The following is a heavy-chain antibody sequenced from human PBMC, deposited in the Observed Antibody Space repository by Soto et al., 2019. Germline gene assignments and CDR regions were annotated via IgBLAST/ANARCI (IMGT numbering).Heavy chain of an antibody. D-gene: IGHD6-13*01. Sequence: EVQLVESGGGLVQPGGSLRLSCAASGFNVSNYYMSWVRQAPGKGLEWVSVIYSGGRIYYTDSVKGRFTISRDNSKNTLYLQMISRRAEDTAVFFCAREGRSSTAAGTYYFAYWGQGTLVIVSS. CDR1: GFNVSNYY. CDR2: IYSGGRI. CDR3: AREGRSSTAAGTYYFAY. V-gene: IGHV3-66*01. J-gene: IGHJ4*02.